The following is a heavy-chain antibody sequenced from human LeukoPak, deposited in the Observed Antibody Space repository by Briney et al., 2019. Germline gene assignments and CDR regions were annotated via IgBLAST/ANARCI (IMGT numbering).Heavy chain of an antibody. CDR3: AADAWHYYDSSGYFAA. V-gene: IGHV3-48*01. CDR1: GFTFSSYS. J-gene: IGHJ4*02. Sequence: GGSLRLSCAASGFTFSSYSMNWVRQAPGKGLEWVSYISSSSSTIYYADSVKGRFTISRDNAKNSLYLQMNSLRSEDTAVYYCAADAWHYYDSSGYFAAWGQGTLVTVSS. CDR2: ISSSSSTI. D-gene: IGHD3-22*01.